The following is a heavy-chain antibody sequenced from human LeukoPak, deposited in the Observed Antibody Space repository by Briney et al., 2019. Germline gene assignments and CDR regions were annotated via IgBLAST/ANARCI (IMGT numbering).Heavy chain of an antibody. CDR2: ISAYNGNT. D-gene: IGHD3-3*01. CDR1: GYTFTSYG. CDR3: ARDLYDFWSGPYYYYGMDV. Sequence: GASVKVSCKASGYTFTSYGISWVRQAPGQGLERMGWISAYNGNTNYAQKLQGRVTMTTDTSTSTAYMELRSLRSDDTAVYYCARDLYDFWSGPYYYYGMDVWGQGTTVTVSS. J-gene: IGHJ6*02. V-gene: IGHV1-18*01.